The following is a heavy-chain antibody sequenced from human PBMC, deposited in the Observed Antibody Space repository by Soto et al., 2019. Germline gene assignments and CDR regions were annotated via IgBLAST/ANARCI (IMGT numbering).Heavy chain of an antibody. CDR3: ARDAPYYYDSSGYYSDY. V-gene: IGHV3-7*05. CDR2: IKQDGSEK. CDR1: GFTFSSYW. J-gene: IGHJ4*02. Sequence: EVQLVESGGGLVQPGGSLRLSCAASGFTFSSYWMSWVRQAPGKGLEWVANIKQDGSEKYYVDSVKGRFTISRDNAKNSLYLQMNSLRAEDTAAYYCARDAPYYYDSSGYYSDYWGQGTLVTVSS. D-gene: IGHD3-22*01.